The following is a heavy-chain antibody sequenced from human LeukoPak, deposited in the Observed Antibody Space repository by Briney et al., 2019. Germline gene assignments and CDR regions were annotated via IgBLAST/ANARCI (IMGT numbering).Heavy chain of an antibody. CDR2: IKQDGSEK. CDR3: ARGSLSTVVTSGFDY. CDR1: GFTFSSYW. Sequence: GGPLRLSCAASGFTFSSYWMSWVRQAPGKGLEWVANIKQDGSEKYYVDSVKGRFTISRDNAKNSLYLQMNSLRAEDTAVYYCARGSLSTVVTSGFDYWGQGTLVTVSS. J-gene: IGHJ4*02. D-gene: IGHD4-23*01. V-gene: IGHV3-7*01.